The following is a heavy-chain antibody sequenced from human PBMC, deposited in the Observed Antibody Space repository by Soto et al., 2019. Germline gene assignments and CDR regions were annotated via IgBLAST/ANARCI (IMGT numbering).Heavy chain of an antibody. CDR3: ARVGAYIGEFDYFDY. CDR1: GFNFNSYT. J-gene: IGHJ4*02. D-gene: IGHD3-10*01. Sequence: VGSLRVSCSASGFNFNSYTMNWVRQAPGKGLEWVSSISRFSDRTYYADSVKGRFAIFRANAENSVYLQVNSLRAEDTAVYYCARVGAYIGEFDYFDYWGQGTPVTVSS. V-gene: IGHV3-21*06. CDR2: ISRFSDRT.